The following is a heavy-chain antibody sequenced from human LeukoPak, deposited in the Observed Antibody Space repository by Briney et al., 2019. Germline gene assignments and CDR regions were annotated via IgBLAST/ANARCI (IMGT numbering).Heavy chain of an antibody. Sequence: GASVKVSCKASGYTFTSYGISWVRQAPGQGLEWMGWISAYNGSTNYAQKLQGRVTMTTDTSTSTAYMELRSLRSDDTAVYYCARPLYDYVWGNYRSIPDAFDIWGQGTMVTVSS. CDR2: ISAYNGST. D-gene: IGHD3-16*02. J-gene: IGHJ3*02. CDR3: ARPLYDYVWGNYRSIPDAFDI. V-gene: IGHV1-18*04. CDR1: GYTFTSYG.